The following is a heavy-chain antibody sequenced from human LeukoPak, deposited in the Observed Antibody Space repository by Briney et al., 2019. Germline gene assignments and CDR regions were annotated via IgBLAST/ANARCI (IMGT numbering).Heavy chain of an antibody. J-gene: IGHJ4*02. CDR2: ISSSSSYI. D-gene: IGHD6-13*01. V-gene: IGHV3-21*01. CDR1: GFTFSSYS. Sequence: GGSLRLSCAASGFTFSSYSMNWVRQAPGKGLEWVSSISSSSSYIYYADSVKGRFTISRDNANNSLYLQMNSLRAEDTAVYYCARGTSSSWYPFDYWGQGTLVTVSS. CDR3: ARGTSSSWYPFDY.